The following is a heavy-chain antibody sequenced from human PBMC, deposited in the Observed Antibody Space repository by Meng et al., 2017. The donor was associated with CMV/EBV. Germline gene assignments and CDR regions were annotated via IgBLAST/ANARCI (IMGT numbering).Heavy chain of an antibody. Sequence: GESLKISCTASGFTFSSYSMNWVRQAPGKGLEWVSSISSSSSYIYYADSVKGRFTISRDNAKNSLYLQMNSLRAEDTAVYYCARADAIVVVPAAILDYYYGMDVWGQGTTVT. CDR3: ARADAIVVVPAAILDYYYGMDV. J-gene: IGHJ6*02. V-gene: IGHV3-21*01. CDR1: GFTFSSYS. CDR2: ISSSSSYI. D-gene: IGHD2-2*01.